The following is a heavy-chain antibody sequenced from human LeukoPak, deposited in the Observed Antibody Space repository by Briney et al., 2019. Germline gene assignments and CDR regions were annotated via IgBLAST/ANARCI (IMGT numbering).Heavy chain of an antibody. D-gene: IGHD4-11*01. CDR2: INTAGDT. J-gene: IGHJ5*02. CDR3: ARGLPGGFDP. V-gene: IGHV3-13*04. Sequence: GGSLRLSCVASGFSFSNYDIHWVRQSTGKGLEWVSGINTAGDTYYPGSVKGRFTISRENAKNSLHLQMNSLRAGDTAVYYCARGLPGGFDPWGQGTLVTVSS. CDR1: GFSFSNYD.